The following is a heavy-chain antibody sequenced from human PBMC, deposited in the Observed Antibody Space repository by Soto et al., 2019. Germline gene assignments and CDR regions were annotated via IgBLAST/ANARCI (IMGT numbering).Heavy chain of an antibody. J-gene: IGHJ4*02. CDR3: SRDGTYNWV. CDR1: GFTVSNNY. V-gene: IGHV3-66*01. CDR2: IYSGGAT. Sequence: EVQLVESGGGLVQPGGSLRLSCAASGFTVSNNYMSWVRQAPGKGLEWVSLIYSGGATYYADSVKGRFTISRDNSKNTLYLQMTSLRAEDTAVYYCSRDGTYNWVGGQGILVTVSS. D-gene: IGHD1-1*01.